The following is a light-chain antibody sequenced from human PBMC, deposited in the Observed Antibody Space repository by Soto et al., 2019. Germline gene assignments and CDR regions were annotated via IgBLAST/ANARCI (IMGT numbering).Light chain of an antibody. CDR3: SSYAGSNNFPYV. CDR2: EVN. V-gene: IGLV2-8*01. J-gene: IGLJ1*01. Sequence: QPALTQPPSASGSPGQSVTISCTGTSSDVGSYNCVSWYQQHPGKAPKLMIYEVNKRPSGVPDRFSGSKSGNTASLTVSGLQAEDEADYYCSSYAGSNNFPYVFGTGTKVTVL. CDR1: SSDVGSYNC.